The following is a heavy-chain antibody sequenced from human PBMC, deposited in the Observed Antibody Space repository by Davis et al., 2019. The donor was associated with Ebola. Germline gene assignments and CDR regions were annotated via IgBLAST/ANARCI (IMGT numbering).Heavy chain of an antibody. CDR2: ISWNSGSI. Sequence: SLKISCAASGFTFDDYTMHWVRQAPGKGLEWVSGISWNSGSIGYADSVKGRFTISRDNAKNSLYLQMNSLRAEDTALYYCAKDRVATVADYNYGMDVWGQGTTVTVSS. V-gene: IGHV3-9*01. J-gene: IGHJ6*02. CDR1: GFTFDDYT. CDR3: AKDRVATVADYNYGMDV. D-gene: IGHD5-12*01.